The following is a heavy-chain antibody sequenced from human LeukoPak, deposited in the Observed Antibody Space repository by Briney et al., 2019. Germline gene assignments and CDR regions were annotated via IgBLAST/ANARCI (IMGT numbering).Heavy chain of an antibody. D-gene: IGHD2-2*01. J-gene: IGHJ5*02. CDR2: ISAYNGNT. CDR1: GYTFTSYG. CDR3: ARWEIVGGPAAPVGP. V-gene: IGHV1-18*01. Sequence: ASVKVSCNASGYTFTSYGISWVRQAPGQGLEWMGWISAYNGNTNYAQKLQGSVTMTTDTSRSAAYMELRSLRSDDTAVYYCARWEIVGGPAAPVGPWGQGTLVTVSS.